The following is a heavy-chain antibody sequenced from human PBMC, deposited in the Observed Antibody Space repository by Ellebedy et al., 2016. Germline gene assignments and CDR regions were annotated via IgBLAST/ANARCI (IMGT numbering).Heavy chain of an antibody. CDR2: ISSSGSTI. V-gene: IGHV3-11*01. CDR1: GFTFSDYY. D-gene: IGHD6-13*01. CDR3: ARDRAAAGTRDAFDI. J-gene: IGHJ3*02. Sequence: GESLKISXAASGFTFSDYYMSWIRQAPGKGLEWVSYISSSGSTIYYADSVKGRFTISRDNAKNSLYLQMNSLRAEDTAVYYCARDRAAAGTRDAFDIWGQGTMVTVSS.